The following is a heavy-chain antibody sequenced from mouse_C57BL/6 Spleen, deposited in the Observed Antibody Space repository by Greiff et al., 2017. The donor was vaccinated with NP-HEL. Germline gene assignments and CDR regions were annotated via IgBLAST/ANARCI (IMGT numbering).Heavy chain of an antibody. Sequence: VQLQQSGAELVRPGASVKLSCTASGFTIKDDYMHWVKQRPEQGLEWIGWIYPENGDTNYASKFQGKATLPADTSSNTAYLQLSSLTSEDTSCYYCTPSGFADWGQGTLVTVSA. CDR1: GFTIKDDY. CDR3: TPSGFAD. J-gene: IGHJ3*01. V-gene: IGHV14-4*01. CDR2: IYPENGDT.